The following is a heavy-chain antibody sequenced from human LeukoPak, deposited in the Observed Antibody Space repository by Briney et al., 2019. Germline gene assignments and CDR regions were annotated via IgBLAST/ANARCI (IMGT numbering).Heavy chain of an antibody. V-gene: IGHV3-23*01. Sequence: GGSLRLSCAASGFTFSSYAMSWVRQAPGKGLEWVSAISGSGGSTYYADSVKGRFTISRDNSKNTLYLQMNSLRAEDTAVYYCPKGGLWFGELIDYWGQGPLVTVPS. CDR1: GFTFSSYA. CDR2: ISGSGGST. CDR3: PKGGLWFGELIDY. D-gene: IGHD3-10*01. J-gene: IGHJ4*02.